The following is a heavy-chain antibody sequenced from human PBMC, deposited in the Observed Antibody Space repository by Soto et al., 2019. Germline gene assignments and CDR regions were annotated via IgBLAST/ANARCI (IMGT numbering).Heavy chain of an antibody. CDR3: ADPVPAPTHYGCYDMGV. CDR1: GFTFSYYT. J-gene: IGHJ6*02. CDR2: ISNSGDTI. Sequence: EVQLLESGGGLVQPGGSLRLSCVASGFTFSYYTMSWVRQAPGKGLEWVSGISNSGDTIYYADSVKGRFTISRDNFKNALYLQMNSLRADDTAVYYYADPVPAPTHYGCYDMGVWGQGKRVTVSS. V-gene: IGHV3-23*01. D-gene: IGHD2-2*01.